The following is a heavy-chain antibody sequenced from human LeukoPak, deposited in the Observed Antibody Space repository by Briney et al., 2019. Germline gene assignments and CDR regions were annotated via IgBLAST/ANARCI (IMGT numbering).Heavy chain of an antibody. CDR2: ISSDGGTT. CDR1: GFTFSSYT. D-gene: IGHD6-19*01. V-gene: IGHV3-64*01. J-gene: IGHJ4*02. CDR3: ARDSLQWLGGGYFDY. Sequence: PGGSLRLSCAASGFTFSSYTMHWVRQAPGKGLEYVSGISSDGGTTYYANSVKGRFTISRDNAKNSLYLQMNSLRAEDTAVYYCARDSLQWLGGGYFDYWGQGTLVTVSS.